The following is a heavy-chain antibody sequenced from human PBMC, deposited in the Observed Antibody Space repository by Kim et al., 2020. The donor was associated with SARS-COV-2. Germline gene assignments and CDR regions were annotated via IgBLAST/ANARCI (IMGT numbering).Heavy chain of an antibody. CDR2: T. D-gene: IGHD7-27*01. J-gene: IGHJ4*02. Sequence: TNYNPALKRRVTISVDTSKSQFSLKLSSVTAADTAVYYCARGESGYYFDCWGRGTLVTVSS. V-gene: IGHV4-61*02. CDR3: ARGESGYYFDC.